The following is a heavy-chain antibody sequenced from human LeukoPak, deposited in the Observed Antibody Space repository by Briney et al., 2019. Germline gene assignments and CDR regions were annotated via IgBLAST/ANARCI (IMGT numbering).Heavy chain of an antibody. CDR2: ISANGQAT. Sequence: GGSLRLSCAGSGFAFGTYAMSWVRQAPGMGLEWVSSISANGQATYYADPVEGRITISRDSSKSSPFLQLNILRAKDTATYYCARDPYNTILYRLAHWGQGSLVTVSS. CDR1: GFAFGTYA. CDR3: ARDPYNTILYRLAH. V-gene: IGHV3-23*01. J-gene: IGHJ4*02. D-gene: IGHD2/OR15-2a*01.